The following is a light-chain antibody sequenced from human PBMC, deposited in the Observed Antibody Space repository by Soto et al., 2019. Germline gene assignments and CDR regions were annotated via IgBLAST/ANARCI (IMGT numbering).Light chain of an antibody. CDR1: QGISSY. CDR2: AAS. V-gene: IGKV1-8*01. J-gene: IGKJ4*02. Sequence: AIRMTQSPSSFSASTGDRVTITCRASQGISSYLAWNQQKPGKAPKLLIYAASTLQSGVPSRFSDSGSGTDFTLTISCLQSEDFATYYGQQYYSYPLTFGGGTKVESK. CDR3: QQYYSYPLT.